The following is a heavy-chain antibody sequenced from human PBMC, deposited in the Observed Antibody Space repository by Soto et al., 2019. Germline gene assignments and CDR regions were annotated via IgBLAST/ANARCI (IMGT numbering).Heavy chain of an antibody. CDR2: IYYSGST. CDR3: ATGPNYYNSARGWFDP. D-gene: IGHD3-10*01. V-gene: IGHV4-30-4*01. Sequence: SETLSLTCTVSGGSIRSGDYYWSWIRQPPGKGLEWIGYIYYSGSTYYNPSLKSRVTISVDTSKNQFSLKLSSVTAADTAVYYCATGPNYYNSARGWFDPWGQGTLVTVS. CDR1: GGSIRSGDYY. J-gene: IGHJ5*02.